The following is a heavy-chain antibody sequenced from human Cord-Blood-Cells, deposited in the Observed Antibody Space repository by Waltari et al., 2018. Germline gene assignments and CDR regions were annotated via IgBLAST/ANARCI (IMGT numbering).Heavy chain of an antibody. D-gene: IGHD5-12*01. Sequence: QLQLQESGPGLVKPSETLSLTCTVSGGSISSSSYYLGLIRQPPGKGLEWIGSIYYSGSTYYNPSLKSRVTISVDTSKNQFSLKLSSVTAADTAVYYCARSMSGYSGYDLDYWGQGTLVTVSS. V-gene: IGHV4-39*01. CDR3: ARSMSGYSGYDLDY. CDR2: IYYSGST. CDR1: GGSISSSSYY. J-gene: IGHJ4*02.